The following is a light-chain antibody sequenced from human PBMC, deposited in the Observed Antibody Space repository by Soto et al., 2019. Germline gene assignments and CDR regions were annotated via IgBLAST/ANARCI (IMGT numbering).Light chain of an antibody. J-gene: IGKJ2*01. CDR3: QQSNNWPYT. Sequence: EVVMTQSPATLSVSPGERVTLSCRASQSVSDNLAWYQQKPGQAPRLLIYGASTSATTIPARFSASGSGTEFTLTISSLQSEDFALYYCQQSNNWPYTFGQGTKLDI. CDR2: GAS. CDR1: QSVSDN. V-gene: IGKV3-15*01.